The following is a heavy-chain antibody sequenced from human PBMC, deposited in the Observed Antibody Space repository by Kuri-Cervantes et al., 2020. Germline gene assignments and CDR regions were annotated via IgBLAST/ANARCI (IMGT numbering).Heavy chain of an antibody. J-gene: IGHJ3*02. CDR2: IIPIFGTA. CDR1: GGTFSSYA. Sequence: SVKVSCKASGGTFSSYAISWVRQAPGQGLEWMGGIIPIFGTANYAQKFQGRVTITTDESTSTAYMELSSLRSEDTAVYYCARSSGYGTPGAFDIWGQGTMVTVSS. D-gene: IGHD5-18*01. V-gene: IGHV1-69*05. CDR3: ARSSGYGTPGAFDI.